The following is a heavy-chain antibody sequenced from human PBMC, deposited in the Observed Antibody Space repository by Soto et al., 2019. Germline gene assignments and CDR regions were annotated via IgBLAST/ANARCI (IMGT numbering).Heavy chain of an antibody. CDR1: GGSISSYY. D-gene: IGHD3-10*01. V-gene: IGHV4-59*08. J-gene: IGHJ4*02. CDR3: ARHMVRGVSSDY. Sequence: PSETLSLTCTVSGGSISSYYWSWIRQPPGKGLEWIGYIYYSGSTNYNPSLKSRVTISVDTSKNQFSLKLSSVTAADTAVYYCARHMVRGVSSDYWGQGTLVTVSS. CDR2: IYYSGST.